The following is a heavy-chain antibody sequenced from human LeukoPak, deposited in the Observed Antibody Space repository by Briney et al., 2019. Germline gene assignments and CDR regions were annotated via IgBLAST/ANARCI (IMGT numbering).Heavy chain of an antibody. CDR1: GFTFSRYW. CDR3: ARDLYSSGDY. J-gene: IGHJ4*02. Sequence: GGSLRLSCAASGFTFSRYWMHWVRQAPGKGLVWVSRMNVGGSSTDYADSVKGRFTISRDNAKNTLYLQMNSLRAEDTAVYYCARDLYSSGDYWGQGTLVTVSS. CDR2: MNVGGSST. V-gene: IGHV3-74*01. D-gene: IGHD6-19*01.